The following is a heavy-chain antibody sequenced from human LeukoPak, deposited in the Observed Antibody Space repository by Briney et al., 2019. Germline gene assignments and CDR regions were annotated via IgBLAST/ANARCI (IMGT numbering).Heavy chain of an antibody. CDR2: INHSGST. D-gene: IGHD1-26*01. J-gene: IGHJ5*02. Sequence: SETLSPTCAVYGGSFSGYHLSWIRQPPGKGVEWIGEINHSGSTNYNPSLKSRVTISEDTSKNQFSLKLGSVMASDTAVYYCASGGRGAKPGNWFDRWGQGILVTVSS. CDR3: ASGGRGAKPGNWFDR. V-gene: IGHV4-34*01. CDR1: GGSFSGYH.